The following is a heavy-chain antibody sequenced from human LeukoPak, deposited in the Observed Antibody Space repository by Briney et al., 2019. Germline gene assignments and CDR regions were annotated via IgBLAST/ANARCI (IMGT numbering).Heavy chain of an antibody. V-gene: IGHV3-74*01. Sequence: GGTLRLSCATSGFTFTTFWMHWVRQAPGKGLVWVSRINHDGSSTNYADSVKGRFTISRDNAKNTVYLQMNSLRAEDTAVYYCVRDWGYDSSGYWQKYFDTWGQGTLVTVSS. J-gene: IGHJ4*02. D-gene: IGHD3-22*01. CDR3: VRDWGYDSSGYWQKYFDT. CDR1: GFTFTTFW. CDR2: INHDGSST.